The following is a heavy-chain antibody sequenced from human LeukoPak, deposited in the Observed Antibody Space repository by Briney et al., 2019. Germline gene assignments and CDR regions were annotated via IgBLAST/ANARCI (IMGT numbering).Heavy chain of an antibody. CDR3: ARQPTSSGRRSFYYYYMDV. J-gene: IGHJ6*03. CDR1: GGSISSYY. D-gene: IGHD2-15*01. CDR2: IYYSGST. V-gene: IGHV4-59*08. Sequence: SETLSLTCTVSGGSISSYYWSWIRQPPGKGLEWIGYIYYSGSTNYNPSLKSRVTISVDTFKNQVSLKVSSVTAADTAVYYCARQPTSSGRRSFYYYYMDVWGKGTTVTVSS.